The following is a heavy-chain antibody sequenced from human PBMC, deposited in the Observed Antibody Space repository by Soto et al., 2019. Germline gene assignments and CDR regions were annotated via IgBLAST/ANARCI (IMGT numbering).Heavy chain of an antibody. CDR3: ARGGSSWSAEYYQH. CDR1: GYIFSNYG. D-gene: IGHD6-13*01. Sequence: ASVKVSCKASGYIFSNYGISWVRQAPGQGPEWMGWISGYNGNTKYAQTLQGRVSMTTDTSTSTAYMEVRSLRSDDTAVYYCARGGSSWSAEYYQHWGQGTLVTVSS. CDR2: ISGYNGNT. V-gene: IGHV1-18*01. J-gene: IGHJ1*01.